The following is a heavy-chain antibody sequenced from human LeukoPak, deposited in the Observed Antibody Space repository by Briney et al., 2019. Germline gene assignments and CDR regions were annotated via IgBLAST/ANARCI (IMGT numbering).Heavy chain of an antibody. J-gene: IGHJ4*02. CDR1: GFTFRSYA. CDR3: AGSLVGIAAAGIDY. D-gene: IGHD6-13*01. CDR2: ISYDGSNK. Sequence: PGGSLRLSCAAPGFTFRSYAMHGVRQAPGKGLEWVSVISYDGSNKYYADSVKVRFTISRDNSKNTLYLQMNSLRGPDTAVYYCAGSLVGIAAAGIDYWGQGTLVTVSS. V-gene: IGHV3-30*04.